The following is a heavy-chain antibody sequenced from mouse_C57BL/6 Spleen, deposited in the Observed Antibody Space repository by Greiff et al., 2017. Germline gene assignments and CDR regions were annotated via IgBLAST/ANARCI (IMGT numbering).Heavy chain of an antibody. D-gene: IGHD2-3*01. CDR1: GFTFSDFY. CDR2: SRNKANDYTT. CDR3: ARDLYDGYYVARAMDY. J-gene: IGHJ4*01. V-gene: IGHV7-1*01. Sequence: DVMLVESGGGLVQSGRSLRLSCATSGFTFSDFYMEWVRQAPGKGLEWIAASRNKANDYTTEYSASVKGRFIVSRDTSQSILYLQMNALRAEDTAIYYCARDLYDGYYVARAMDYWGQGTSVTVSS.